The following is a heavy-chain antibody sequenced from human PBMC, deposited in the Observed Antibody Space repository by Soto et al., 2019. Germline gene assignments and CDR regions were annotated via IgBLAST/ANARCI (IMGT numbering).Heavy chain of an antibody. Sequence: QVQLVQSGAELKKPGASVKVSCKASGYTFRNYGINWVRQAPGQGLEWMGWISAYNGNTKYAQKFQGRVTMATDTPSSTAYIELRSLKSDDTAVYYCARDGRQFVAKSDNFDVWGQGTTVTVSA. CDR3: ARDGRQFVAKSDNFDV. CDR2: ISAYNGNT. CDR1: GYTFRNYG. D-gene: IGHD6-6*01. V-gene: IGHV1-18*01. J-gene: IGHJ3*01.